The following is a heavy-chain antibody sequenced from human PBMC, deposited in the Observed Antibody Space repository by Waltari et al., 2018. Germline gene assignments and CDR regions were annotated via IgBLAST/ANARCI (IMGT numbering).Heavy chain of an antibody. CDR3: ARGGYSSGWYTGYYYYMDV. CDR1: GYTFTSYD. CDR2: MNPNSGNT. V-gene: IGHV1-8*03. Sequence: QVQLVQSGAEVKKPGASVKVSCKASGYTFTSYDINWVRPATGQGLEWMGWMNPNSGNTGYAQKFQGRVTITRNTSISTAYMELSSLRSEDTAVYYCARGGYSSGWYTGYYYYMDVWGKGTTVTVSS. D-gene: IGHD6-19*01. J-gene: IGHJ6*03.